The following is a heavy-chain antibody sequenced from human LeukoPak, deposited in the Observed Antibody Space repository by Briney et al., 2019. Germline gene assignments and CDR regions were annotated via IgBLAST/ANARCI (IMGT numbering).Heavy chain of an antibody. Sequence: SETLSLTCAVYGGSFSGYYWSWIRQPPGKGLEWIGEINHSGSTNYNPSLKSRVTISVDTSKNQFSLKLSSVTAADTAVYYCARGRGRAYCSSTSCSSNFDYWGQGTLVAVSS. D-gene: IGHD2-2*01. J-gene: IGHJ4*02. CDR3: ARGRGRAYCSSTSCSSNFDY. V-gene: IGHV4-34*01. CDR2: INHSGST. CDR1: GGSFSGYY.